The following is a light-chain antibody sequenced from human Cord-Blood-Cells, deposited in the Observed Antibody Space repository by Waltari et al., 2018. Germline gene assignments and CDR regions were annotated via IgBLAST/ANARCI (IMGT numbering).Light chain of an antibody. CDR3: CSYAGSSTWV. Sequence: QSALTQPASVSGSPGPSITISCTGTSSDVGSYNLVSWYHQHPGKAPKLMIYEGSKRPSGVSNRFSGSKSGNTVSLTISGLQAEDEADYYCCSYAGSSTWVFGGGTKLTVL. CDR2: EGS. J-gene: IGLJ3*02. CDR1: SSDVGSYNL. V-gene: IGLV2-23*01.